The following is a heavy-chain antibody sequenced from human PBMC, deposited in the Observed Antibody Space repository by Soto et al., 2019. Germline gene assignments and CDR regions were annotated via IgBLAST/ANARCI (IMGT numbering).Heavy chain of an antibody. Sequence: SETLSLTCAVSGGSISSGGYSWSWIRQPPGKGLEWIGYIYHSGSPYYNPSLKSRVTISVDRSKNQFSLKLSSVTAADTAVYYCARDRGYCSGGSCERHFDYWGQGTLVTVSS. CDR3: ARDRGYCSGGSCERHFDY. J-gene: IGHJ4*02. CDR2: IYHSGSP. D-gene: IGHD2-15*01. V-gene: IGHV4-30-2*01. CDR1: GGSISSGGYS.